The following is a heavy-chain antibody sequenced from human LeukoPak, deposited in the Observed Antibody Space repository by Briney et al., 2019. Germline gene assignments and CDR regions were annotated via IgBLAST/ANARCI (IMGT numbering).Heavy chain of an antibody. CDR2: IIPMFGVA. V-gene: IGHV1-69*10. CDR3: ARDSPTNYYDAG. D-gene: IGHD3-22*01. CDR1: GYTFTGYY. Sequence: SVKVSCKASGYTFTGYYMHWVRQAPGQGLEWMGGIIPMFGVANYAQKFQGRVTITADKSTSIAYMELSSLRSEDTAVYYCARDSPTNYYDAGWGQGTLVTVSS. J-gene: IGHJ4*02.